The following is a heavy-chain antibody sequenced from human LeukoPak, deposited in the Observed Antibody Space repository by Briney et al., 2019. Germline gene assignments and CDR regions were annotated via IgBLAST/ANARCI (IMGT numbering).Heavy chain of an antibody. D-gene: IGHD3-10*01. CDR3: ARQFGEQLHFDY. CDR1: GGSISSYY. J-gene: IGHJ4*02. CDR2: IYYSGST. Sequence: SETLSLTCTVSGGSISSYYWSWIRQPPGKGLEWIGYIYYSGSTNYNPSLKSRVTISVDTSKNQFSLNLSSVTAADTAVYYCARQFGEQLHFDYWGQGTLVTVSS. V-gene: IGHV4-59*08.